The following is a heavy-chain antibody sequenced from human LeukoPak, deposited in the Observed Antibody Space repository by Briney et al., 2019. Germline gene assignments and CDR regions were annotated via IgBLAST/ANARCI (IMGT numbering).Heavy chain of an antibody. CDR1: GGSISSYY. Sequence: TSETLSLTCTVSGGSISSYYWSWIRQPPGKGLEWIGYIYYSGSTNYNPSLKSRVTISVDTSKNQFSLKLSSVAAADTAVYYCARDHYYFDYWGQGTLVTVSS. CDR3: ARDHYYFDY. V-gene: IGHV4-59*01. J-gene: IGHJ4*02. CDR2: IYYSGST.